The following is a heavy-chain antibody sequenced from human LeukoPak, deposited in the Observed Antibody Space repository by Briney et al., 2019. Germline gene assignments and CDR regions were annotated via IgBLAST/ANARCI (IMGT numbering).Heavy chain of an antibody. Sequence: PGGSLRLSCAASGFPFSSYSMTWVRQAPGRGGEGGANIKPDGTTKFYVDSVKGRFTISRDNALNSLYLQMNSLRAEDTAVYYCAKDPWYSSSSAYDYWGQGTLVTVSS. CDR1: GFPFSSYS. V-gene: IGHV3-7*03. CDR3: AKDPWYSSSSAYDY. D-gene: IGHD6-6*01. J-gene: IGHJ4*02. CDR2: IKPDGTTK.